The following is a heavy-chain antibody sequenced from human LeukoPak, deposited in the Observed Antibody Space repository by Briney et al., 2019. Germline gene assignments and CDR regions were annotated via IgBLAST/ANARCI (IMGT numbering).Heavy chain of an antibody. CDR3: ARSGRGYSYGYDY. V-gene: IGHV4-34*01. CDR2: INHRGTT. D-gene: IGHD5-18*01. J-gene: IGHJ4*02. Sequence: SETLSLTCAVYGGSFSNYYWSWIRQPPGKGLEWIGEINHRGTTNFNPSLRSRVTISVDTSKNQFSLKLSSVTAADTAVYYCARSGRGYSYGYDYWGQGTLVTVSS. CDR1: GGSFSNYY.